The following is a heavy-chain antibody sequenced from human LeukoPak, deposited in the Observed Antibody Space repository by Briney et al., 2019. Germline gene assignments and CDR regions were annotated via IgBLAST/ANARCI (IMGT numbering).Heavy chain of an antibody. J-gene: IGHJ4*02. V-gene: IGHV3-7*05. CDR3: ARDSFYYDSSGLFDY. Sequence: GRSLRLSCAASGFTFSTYWMSWVRQDPGKGLEWVANIKQDGSEKYYVDSVKGRFTISGDNAKNSLHLQMNSLRAEDTAVYYCARDSFYYDSSGLFDYWGQGTLVTVSS. CDR1: GFTFSTYW. CDR2: IKQDGSEK. D-gene: IGHD3-22*01.